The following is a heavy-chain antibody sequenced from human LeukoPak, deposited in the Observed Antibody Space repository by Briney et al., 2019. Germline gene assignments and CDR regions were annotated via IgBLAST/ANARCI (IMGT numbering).Heavy chain of an antibody. CDR2: IRSGDGTTI. D-gene: IGHD4-11*01. V-gene: IGHV3-74*01. Sequence: GGTLRLSCAASGFTFSSYWMHWVRQAPGKGPVWISHIRSGDGTTIGYADSVKGRFTISRDNAKNTLYLQMNSLGVEDTAVYYCTRTTGQRCFDCWGQGTQVTV. J-gene: IGHJ4*02. CDR3: TRTTGQRCFDC. CDR1: GFTFSSYW.